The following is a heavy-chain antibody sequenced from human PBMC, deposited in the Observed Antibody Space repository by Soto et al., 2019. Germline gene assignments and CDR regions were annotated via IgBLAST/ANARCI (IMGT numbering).Heavy chain of an antibody. Sequence: PGGSLRLSCAASGFTFSSYEMNWVRQAPGKGLEWVSYISSSGSTIYYADSVKGRFTISRDNAKNSLYLQMNSLRAEDTAVYYCARVSSFGVAKLGYSGMQVWGQGTTLTVSS. CDR3: ARVSSFGVAKLGYSGMQV. CDR1: GFTFSSYE. CDR2: ISSSGSTI. D-gene: IGHD3-3*01. V-gene: IGHV3-48*03. J-gene: IGHJ6*02.